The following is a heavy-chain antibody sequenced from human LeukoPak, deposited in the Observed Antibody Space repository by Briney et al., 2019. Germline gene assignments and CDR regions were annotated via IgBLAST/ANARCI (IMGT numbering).Heavy chain of an antibody. V-gene: IGHV1-2*06. CDR3: ARNSVVVPEDTNYYYYYYMDV. Sequence: GASVKVSCKASGYTFTDYDLHWVRQAPGHGPEWMGRINTNSGDTKYGQKFQGRVTMTRDTSISTAYMELSRLRSDDTAVYYCARNSVVVPEDTNYYYYYYMDVWGKGTTVTVSS. J-gene: IGHJ6*03. CDR1: GYTFTDYD. D-gene: IGHD2-2*01. CDR2: INTNSGDT.